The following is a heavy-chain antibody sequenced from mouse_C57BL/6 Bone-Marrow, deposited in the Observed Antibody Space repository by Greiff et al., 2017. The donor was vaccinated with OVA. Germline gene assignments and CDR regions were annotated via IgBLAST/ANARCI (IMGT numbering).Heavy chain of an antibody. CDR1: GFNIKDDY. CDR2: IDPENGDT. V-gene: IGHV14-4*01. CDR3: TNKDAMDY. J-gene: IGHJ4*01. Sequence: EVQLQESGAELVRPGASVKLSCTASGFNIKDDYMHWVKQRPEQGLEWIGWIDPENGDTEYASKFQGKATITADTSSNTAYLQLSSLTSEDTAVYYCTNKDAMDYWGQGTSVTVSS.